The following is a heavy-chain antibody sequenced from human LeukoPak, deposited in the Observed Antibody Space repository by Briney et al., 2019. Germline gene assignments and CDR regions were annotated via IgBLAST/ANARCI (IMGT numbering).Heavy chain of an antibody. Sequence: GRSLRLSCAASGFTFSSYGMHWVRQAPGKGLEWVAVIWYDGSNKCYADSVKGRFTISRDNSKNTLCQQMSSLRAEDTAVYYCARANRGYSYGDDAFDIWGQGTMVTVSS. CDR3: ARANRGYSYGDDAFDI. CDR2: IWYDGSNK. J-gene: IGHJ3*02. CDR1: GFTFSSYG. D-gene: IGHD5-18*01. V-gene: IGHV3-33*01.